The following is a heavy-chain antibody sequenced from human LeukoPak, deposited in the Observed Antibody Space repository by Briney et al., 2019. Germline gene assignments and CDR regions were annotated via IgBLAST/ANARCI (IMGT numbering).Heavy chain of an antibody. V-gene: IGHV4-30-4*01. CDR2: IYYSGST. J-gene: IGHJ3*02. Sequence: SQILSLTCTVSGGSISSGDYYWSWIRQPPGTGLEWIGYIYYSGSTYYNPSLKSRVTISVDTSKNQFSLKLSSVTAADTAVYYCARWGNTAMVQWPQRSAFDIWGQGTMVTVSS. D-gene: IGHD5-18*01. CDR1: GGSISSGDYY. CDR3: ARWGNTAMVQWPQRSAFDI.